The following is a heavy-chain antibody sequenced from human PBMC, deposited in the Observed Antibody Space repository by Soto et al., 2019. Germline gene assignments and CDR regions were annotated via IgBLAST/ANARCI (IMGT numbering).Heavy chain of an antibody. V-gene: IGHV3-74*01. CDR3: AGNDGSGSSMHN. Sequence: EVQLVESGGGLVQPGGSLRLSCAASGFTFSSYWMHWVRQAPGKGLVWVSRINSDGSRTNNADSVKGRFSISRDNAKNTLYLQMNSLRAEDTAVYYCAGNDGSGSSMHNWGQGTLVTVSS. D-gene: IGHD3-10*01. CDR2: INSDGSRT. J-gene: IGHJ4*02. CDR1: GFTFSSYW.